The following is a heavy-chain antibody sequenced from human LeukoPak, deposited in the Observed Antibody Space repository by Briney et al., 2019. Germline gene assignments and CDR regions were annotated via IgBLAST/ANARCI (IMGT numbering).Heavy chain of an antibody. D-gene: IGHD6-13*01. Sequence: ASVKVSCKASGYTFTSYDINWVRQATGQGLEWMGWINPISGYTGYAQKFQGRVTMTGDTSISTAYMELSSLRSEDAAVYYCARGNRLYISSWSSLAFDIWGQGTMVTVS. J-gene: IGHJ3*02. V-gene: IGHV1-8*01. CDR3: ARGNRLYISSWSSLAFDI. CDR2: INPISGYT. CDR1: GYTFTSYD.